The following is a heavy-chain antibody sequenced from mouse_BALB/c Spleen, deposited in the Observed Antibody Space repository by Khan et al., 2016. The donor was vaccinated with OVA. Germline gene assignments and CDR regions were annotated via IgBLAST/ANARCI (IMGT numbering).Heavy chain of an antibody. CDR1: GNTFTSYW. Sequence: QVRLQQSGAELAKPGASVKMSCTASGNTFTSYWMHWIKQRPGQGLEWIGYINPTSGYTDYNQKFKDKATLTADKSSSTAYMQLSSLTSDDSAVYYCARDRIDYWGQGTVLTVSS. J-gene: IGHJ2*01. CDR3: ARDRIDY. CDR2: INPTSGYT. V-gene: IGHV1-7*01.